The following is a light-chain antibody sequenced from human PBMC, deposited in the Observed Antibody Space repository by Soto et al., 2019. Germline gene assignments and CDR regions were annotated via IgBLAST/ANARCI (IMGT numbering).Light chain of an antibody. CDR2: PDS. CDR3: QAWDRSTVV. J-gene: IGLJ2*01. V-gene: IGLV3-1*01. CDR1: KLGDKY. Sequence: SYELTQPPSVSGSPGQTASITCSGDKLGDKYACWYQQKPGQSPVLVIYPDSKRPSGIPERFSGSNSGNTATLTISGTQAMDEADYHCQAWDRSTVVFGGGTKLTVL.